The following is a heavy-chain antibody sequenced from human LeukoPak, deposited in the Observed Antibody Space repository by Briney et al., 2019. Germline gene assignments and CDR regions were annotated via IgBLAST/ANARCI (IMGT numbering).Heavy chain of an antibody. CDR2: INPNSGAT. Sequence: ASVKVSCKASGYTFTGYYMHWVRQAPGQGLEWMGWINPNSGATNYAQKFQGRVTMTRDTSISTAYMELSRLRSDDTAVYYCARGPARRPWDAFDYWGQGTLVTVPS. J-gene: IGHJ4*02. V-gene: IGHV1-2*02. CDR1: GYTFTGYY. D-gene: IGHD6-6*01. CDR3: ARGPARRPWDAFDY.